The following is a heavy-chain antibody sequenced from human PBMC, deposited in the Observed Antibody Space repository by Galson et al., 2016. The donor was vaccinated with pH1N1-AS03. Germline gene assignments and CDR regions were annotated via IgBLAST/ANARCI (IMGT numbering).Heavy chain of an antibody. D-gene: IGHD3-22*01. V-gene: IGHV3-30*03. Sequence: SLRLSCAASGFTFSIYGIHWVRQAPGKGLEWVAVISYDGNNKYYADSVKGRFTISRDNSNNRLYLQMNSLRSEDTAVYYCARDAPPPGDSDSSGIFDHWGQGTLLTVSS. CDR1: GFTFSIYG. CDR3: ARDAPPPGDSDSSGIFDH. J-gene: IGHJ4*01. CDR2: ISYDGNNK.